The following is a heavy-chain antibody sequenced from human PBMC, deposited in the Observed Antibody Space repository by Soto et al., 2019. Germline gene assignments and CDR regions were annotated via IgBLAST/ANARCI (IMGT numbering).Heavy chain of an antibody. J-gene: IGHJ3*02. CDR2: IIPVIGLT. Sequence: QVQLVQSGAEVKKPGSSVRVSCTVSGGTFTTYTIDWVRQAPGQGLEWMGRIIPVIGLTNYGLPGRVTITADKSTSTAYLELSGLKSEDTAMYYCAKNLAGTVQNAYDIWGQGTMLTVSS. D-gene: IGHD2-8*02. V-gene: IGHV1-69*02. CDR1: GGTFTTYT. CDR3: AKNLAGTVQNAYDI.